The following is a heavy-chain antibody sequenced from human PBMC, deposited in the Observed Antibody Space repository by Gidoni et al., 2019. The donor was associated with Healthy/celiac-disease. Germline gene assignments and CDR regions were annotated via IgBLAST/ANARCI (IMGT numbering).Heavy chain of an antibody. CDR2: INPSGGST. CDR1: GYNFTSYY. D-gene: IGHD6-13*01. V-gene: IGHV1-46*01. J-gene: IGHJ4*02. Sequence: SVKVSCKASGYNFTSYYMHWVRQAPGQGLEWMGIINPSGGSTSYAQKFQGRVTMTRDTSTSTVYMELSSLRSEDTAVYYCARAEQQLVVGFDYWGQGTLVTVSS. CDR3: ARAEQQLVVGFDY.